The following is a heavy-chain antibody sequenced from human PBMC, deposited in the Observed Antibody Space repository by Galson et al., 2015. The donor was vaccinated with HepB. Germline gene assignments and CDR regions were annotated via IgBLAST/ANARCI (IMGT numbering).Heavy chain of an antibody. CDR3: AKGPSAWYFDY. D-gene: IGHD3-16*01. J-gene: IGHJ4*02. CDR1: GFTFSSSG. CDR2: ISYDDSNK. Sequence: SLRLSCAASGFTFSSSGMHWLRLAPGKGLEWVAVISYDDSNKFYADSLQGRFSISRDNSKNTLYLQMNSLRPEDTAVYYCAKGPSAWYFDYWGQGTLVTVSS. V-gene: IGHV3-30*18.